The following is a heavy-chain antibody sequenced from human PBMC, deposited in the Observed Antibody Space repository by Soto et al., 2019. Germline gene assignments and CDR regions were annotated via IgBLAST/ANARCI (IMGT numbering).Heavy chain of an antibody. D-gene: IGHD3-3*01. Sequence: SETLSLTCTVSGGSISSGGYYWSWIRQHPGKGLEWIGYIYYSGSTYYNPSLKSRVTISVDTSKNQFSLKLSSVTAADTAVYYCARDRDFWSGYSTGYYYYGMDVWGQGTTVTVSS. CDR3: ARDRDFWSGYSTGYYYYGMDV. V-gene: IGHV4-31*03. CDR1: GGSISSGGYY. CDR2: IYYSGST. J-gene: IGHJ6*02.